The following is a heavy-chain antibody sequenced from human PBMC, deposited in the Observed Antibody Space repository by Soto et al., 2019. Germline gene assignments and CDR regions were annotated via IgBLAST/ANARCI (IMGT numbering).Heavy chain of an antibody. Sequence: QVQLQESGPGLVKPSETLSLTCTVSGGSITSYYWSWIRQPPGKGLECIGYIYFSGSANYNPSLKSQVTISVDTSKNPFSLKLSSVTAADTAVYYCARRYSGYGDYWGQGTLVSVSS. J-gene: IGHJ4*02. CDR1: GGSITSYY. D-gene: IGHD5-12*01. V-gene: IGHV4-59*08. CDR2: IYFSGSA. CDR3: ARRYSGYGDY.